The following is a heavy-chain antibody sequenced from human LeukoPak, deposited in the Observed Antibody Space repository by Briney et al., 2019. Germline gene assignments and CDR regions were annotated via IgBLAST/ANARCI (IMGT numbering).Heavy chain of an antibody. Sequence: PGRPLTLSCAASGSPFTSDSMNWVRHAPRKGLGWGSSISSSISDTSSAASAKGGFTISRDNAMNALYLQVNSLRAEDTAVYYCARVVVAATQDYWGQGTLVTVSS. CDR3: ARVVVAATQDY. CDR1: GSPFTSDS. V-gene: IGHV3-21*01. D-gene: IGHD2-15*01. CDR2: ISSSISDT. J-gene: IGHJ4*02.